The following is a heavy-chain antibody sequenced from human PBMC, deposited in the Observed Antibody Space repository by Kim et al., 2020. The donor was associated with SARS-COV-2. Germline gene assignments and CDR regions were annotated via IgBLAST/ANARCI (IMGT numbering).Heavy chain of an antibody. CDR2: IRSKANSYAT. J-gene: IGHJ4*02. CDR3: TRRRDGDPTPYYFDY. V-gene: IGHV3-73*01. Sequence: GGSLRLSCAASGFTFSGSAMHWVRQASGKGLEWVGRIRSKANSYATAYAASVKGRFTISRDDSKNTAYLQMNSLKTEDTAVYYCTRRRDGDPTPYYFDYWGQGTLVTVSS. CDR1: GFTFSGSA. D-gene: IGHD4-17*01.